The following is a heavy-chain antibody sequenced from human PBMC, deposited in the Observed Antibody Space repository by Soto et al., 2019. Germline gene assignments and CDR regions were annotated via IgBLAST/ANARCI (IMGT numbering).Heavy chain of an antibody. J-gene: IGHJ3*02. CDR3: AREQLGEAAFDI. V-gene: IGHV3-64*01. Sequence: GGSLRLSCAASGFTFSSYAMHWVRQAPGKGLEYVSAISSNGGSTYYANSVKGRFTISRDNSKNTLYLQMGSLRAEDMAVYYCAREQLGEAAFDIWGQGTMVTVSS. CDR1: GFTFSSYA. CDR2: ISSNGGST. D-gene: IGHD1-1*01.